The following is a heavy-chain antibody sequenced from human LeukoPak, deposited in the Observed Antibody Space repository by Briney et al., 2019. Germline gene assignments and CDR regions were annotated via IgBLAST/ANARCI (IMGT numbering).Heavy chain of an antibody. CDR2: IYTSGST. J-gene: IGHJ3*02. CDR3: ARHFDYYDSTSAFDI. Sequence: PSGTLSLTCTVSGGSISSYYWSWIRQPPGKGLEWIGYIYTSGSTNYNPSLKSRVTISVDTSKNQFSLKLSSVTAADTAVYYCARHFDYYDSTSAFDIWGQGTMATVSS. D-gene: IGHD3-22*01. V-gene: IGHV4-4*09. CDR1: GGSISSYY.